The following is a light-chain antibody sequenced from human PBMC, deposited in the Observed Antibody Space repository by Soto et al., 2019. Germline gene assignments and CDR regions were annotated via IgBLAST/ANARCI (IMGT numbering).Light chain of an antibody. Sequence: QSALIQPASVSGSRGQSITISCTGASSDVGCYNYVSWYQQFPGRAPKVMIYEVTNRPSGVSNRFSGSKSGNTASLTISGLQAEDEADYYCSSYTSSNTLIFGGGTKVTVL. CDR1: SSDVGCYNY. J-gene: IGLJ2*01. CDR2: EVT. CDR3: SSYTSSNTLI. V-gene: IGLV2-14*01.